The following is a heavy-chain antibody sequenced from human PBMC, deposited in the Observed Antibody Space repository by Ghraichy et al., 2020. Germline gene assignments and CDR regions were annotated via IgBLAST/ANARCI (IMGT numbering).Heavy chain of an antibody. V-gene: IGHV1-2*02. CDR3: ARSPVPPPVQWLSRYLNWFDP. Sequence: ASVKVSCKASGYTFTGYYMHWVRQAPGQGLEWMGWINPNSGGTNYAQKFQGRVTMTRDTSISTAYMELSRLRSDDTAVYYCARSPVPPPVQWLSRYLNWFDPWGQGTLVTVSS. CDR2: INPNSGGT. CDR1: GYTFTGYY. D-gene: IGHD3-22*01. J-gene: IGHJ5*02.